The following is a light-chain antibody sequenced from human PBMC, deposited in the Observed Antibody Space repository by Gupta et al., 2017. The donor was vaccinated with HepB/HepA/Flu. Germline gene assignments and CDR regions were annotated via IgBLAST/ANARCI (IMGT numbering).Light chain of an antibody. V-gene: IGKV3-20*01. CDR1: QSVRNNW. CDR2: GES. J-gene: IGKJ1*01. CDR3: HQYGSSPRT. Sequence: EIVLTQFPGTLSLSPGERATLSCRASQSVRNNWLAWYRQKPGQTPKLLIYGESTRATGIPDRFSDSGSGTDFFLTISRLEPEDFAVYYCHQYGSSPRTFGQGTKVEIK.